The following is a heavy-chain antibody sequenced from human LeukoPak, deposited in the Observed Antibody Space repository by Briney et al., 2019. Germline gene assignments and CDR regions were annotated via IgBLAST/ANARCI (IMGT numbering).Heavy chain of an antibody. J-gene: IGHJ4*02. D-gene: IGHD6-13*01. CDR1: GYTFTSYD. V-gene: IGHV1-8*01. Sequence: ASVKVSCKASGYTFTSYDINWVRQATGQGLEWMGWMNPNSGNTGYAQKFQGRGTMTRNTSISTAYMELSSLRSEDTAVYYCATTPPMSSSWYFDYWGQGTLVTVSS. CDR3: ATTPPMSSSWYFDY. CDR2: MNPNSGNT.